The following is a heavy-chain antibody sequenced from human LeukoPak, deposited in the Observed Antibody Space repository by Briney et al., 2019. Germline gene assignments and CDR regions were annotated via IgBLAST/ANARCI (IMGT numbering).Heavy chain of an antibody. Sequence: GGSLRPSCAASGFTFSSYAMNWVRQAPGKGLEWVSTISGSGGSTYYADSVKGRFTISRDNSKNTLYLQMNSLRAEDTAVYYCAKDNSSSWYRPNWFDPWGQGTLVTVSS. CDR3: AKDNSSSWYRPNWFDP. V-gene: IGHV3-23*01. D-gene: IGHD6-13*01. CDR2: ISGSGGST. J-gene: IGHJ5*02. CDR1: GFTFSSYA.